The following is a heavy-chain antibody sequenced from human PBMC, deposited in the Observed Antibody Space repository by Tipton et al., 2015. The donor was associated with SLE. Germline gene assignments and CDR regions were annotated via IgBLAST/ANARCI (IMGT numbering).Heavy chain of an antibody. CDR1: GGSISSHY. CDR2: IYYFGST. CDR3: ARDQMGLGI. Sequence: TLSLTCTVSGGSISSHYWSWIRQPPGKGLEWIGYIYYFGSTNYNPSLKSRVTISVDTSKNQFSLRLSSVTPADTAVYYCARDQMGLGIWGQGTMVTVSS. D-gene: IGHD5-24*01. J-gene: IGHJ3*02. V-gene: IGHV4-59*11.